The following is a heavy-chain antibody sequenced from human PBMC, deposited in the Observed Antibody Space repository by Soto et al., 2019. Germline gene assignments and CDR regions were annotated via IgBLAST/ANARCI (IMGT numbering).Heavy chain of an antibody. CDR1: GGSIISYY. V-gene: IGHV4-59*01. J-gene: IGHJ3*02. CDR2: IYYSGST. Sequence: SETLSLTCTVSGGSIISYYWSWIRQPPGKGLEWIGYIYYSGSTNYNPSLKSRVTISVDTSKNQFSLKLSSVTAADTAVYYCATYSSSWFKPSYAFDIWGQGTMVTVSS. CDR3: ATYSSSWFKPSYAFDI. D-gene: IGHD6-13*01.